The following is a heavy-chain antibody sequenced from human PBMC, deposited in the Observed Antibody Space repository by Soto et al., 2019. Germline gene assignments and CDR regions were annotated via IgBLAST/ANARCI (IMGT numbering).Heavy chain of an antibody. CDR2: IYYSGIT. J-gene: IGHJ4*02. CDR3: ARHGSN. CDR1: GVSISNSSYY. V-gene: IGHV4-39*01. Sequence: QLQLQESGPGLVKPSETLSLTCTVSGVSISNSSYYWGWIRRPPGKGLEGIGTIYYSGITYYTPSLKSRVTFSVDTSKNQFSLKLTSVTAADTAVYYCARHGSNWGQGTLVTVSS.